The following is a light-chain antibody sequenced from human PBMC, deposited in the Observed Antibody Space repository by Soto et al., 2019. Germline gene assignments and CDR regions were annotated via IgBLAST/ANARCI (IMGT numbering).Light chain of an antibody. CDR1: QVISSY. J-gene: IGKJ5*01. CDR2: AAS. CDR3: QQLNSFPIA. Sequence: DIQLTRAPSLLSSFAGARVSLTCRASQVISSYLAWYQQKPGRAPKLLIYAASTLQSGVPSRFSGSGSGTEFTLTITSLQPEDFATYYCQQLNSFPIAFGQGTRLEIK. V-gene: IGKV1-9*01.